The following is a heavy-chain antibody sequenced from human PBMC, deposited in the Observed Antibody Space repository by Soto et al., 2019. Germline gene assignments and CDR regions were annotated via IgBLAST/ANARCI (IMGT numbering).Heavy chain of an antibody. CDR2: IRSKAYGGTT. V-gene: IGHV3-49*04. J-gene: IGHJ4*02. CDR1: GFTFGDYA. Sequence: GGSLRLSCTASGFTFGDYAMSGVRQAPGKGLEWVGFIRSKAYGGTTEYAASVKGRFTISRDDSKSIAYLHMNSLKTEDTAVYYCTRDYDFWSGYSIINFDYWGQGTLVTV. D-gene: IGHD3-3*01. CDR3: TRDYDFWSGYSIINFDY.